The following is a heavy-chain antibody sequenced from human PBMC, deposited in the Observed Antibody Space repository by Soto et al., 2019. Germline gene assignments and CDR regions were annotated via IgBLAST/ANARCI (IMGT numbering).Heavy chain of an antibody. J-gene: IGHJ5*02. CDR3: ARGVVVALQDWCAL. Sequence: SATLSLTCAVSGGSISSSNWWSWVRQPPGKGLEWIGEIYHSGSTNYNPSLKSRVTISVDRSKNQFSLKLSSVTAADTAVYYCARGVVVALQDWCALSGQGALRTVDS. D-gene: IGHD2-15*01. CDR2: IYHSGST. CDR1: GGSISSSNW. V-gene: IGHV4-4*02.